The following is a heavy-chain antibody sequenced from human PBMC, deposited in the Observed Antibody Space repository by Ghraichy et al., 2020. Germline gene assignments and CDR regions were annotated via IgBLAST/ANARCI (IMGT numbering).Heavy chain of an antibody. CDR2: ISGSGGST. CDR1: GFTFSSYA. D-gene: IGHD2-15*01. CDR3: AKVPCSGGSCYPYFDY. V-gene: IGHV3-23*01. Sequence: GGSLRLSCAASGFTFSSYAMSWVRQAPGKGLEWVSAISGSGGSTYYADSVKGRFTISRDNSKNTLYLQMNSPRAEDTAVYYCAKVPCSGGSCYPYFDYWGQGTLVTVSS. J-gene: IGHJ4*02.